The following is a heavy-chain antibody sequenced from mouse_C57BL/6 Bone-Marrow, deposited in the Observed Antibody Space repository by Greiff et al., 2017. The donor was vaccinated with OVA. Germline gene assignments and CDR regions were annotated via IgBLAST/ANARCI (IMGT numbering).Heavy chain of an antibody. V-gene: IGHV1-55*01. CDR2: IYPGSGST. J-gene: IGHJ2*01. D-gene: IGHD1-1*01. CDR3: ARERYYGSSVFGY. Sequence: QVQLQQSGAELVKPGASVKMSCKASGYTFTSYWITWVKQRPGQGLEWIGDIYPGSGSTNYNEKFKSKATLTVDTSSSTAYMQLSSLTSEDSAVYYCARERYYGSSVFGYWGQGTTLTVSS. CDR1: GYTFTSYW.